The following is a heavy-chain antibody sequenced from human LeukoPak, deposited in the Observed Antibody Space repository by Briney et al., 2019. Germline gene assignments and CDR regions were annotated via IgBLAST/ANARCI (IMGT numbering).Heavy chain of an antibody. J-gene: IGHJ4*02. D-gene: IGHD3-22*01. CDR3: ARTYYYDSSGYYYEDY. CDR1: GGSFSGYY. V-gene: IGHV4-34*01. CDR2: INHSGST. Sequence: SETLSLTCAVYGGSFSGYYWSWIRQPPGKGLEWIGEINHSGSTNYNPSLKSRVTIPVDTPKNQFSLKLSSVTAADTAVYYCARTYYYDSSGYYYEDYWGQGTLVTVSS.